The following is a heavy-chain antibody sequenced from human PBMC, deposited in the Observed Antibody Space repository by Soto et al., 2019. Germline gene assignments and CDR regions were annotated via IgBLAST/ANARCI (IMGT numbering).Heavy chain of an antibody. V-gene: IGHV5-51*01. CDR2: IYPGDSDT. CDR1: GYSFTSYW. J-gene: IGHJ5*02. CDR3: AGVPRTYCTGSYYSYNWFDP. D-gene: IGHD3-10*01. Sequence: PGEALKISCKGSGYSFTSYWIGWVRQMPGKGLEWMGIIYPGDSDTRYSPSFQGQVTISADTSISTAYLQWSSLKASDTAMYYCAGVPRTYCTGSYYSYNWFDPWGQGPLVT.